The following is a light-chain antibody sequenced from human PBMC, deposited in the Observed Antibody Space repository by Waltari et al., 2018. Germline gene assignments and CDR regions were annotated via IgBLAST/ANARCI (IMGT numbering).Light chain of an antibody. CDR3: GTWDSSLSAWV. CDR2: ENN. V-gene: IGLV1-51*02. Sequence: QSVLTQPPSVSAAPGQKVTISCSGSSSNIGNNYVSWYQQLPGTAPKLLMYENNKRPLGIPDRFSGSKSGTSATLGITGLQTGDEADYYCGTWDSSLSAWVFGGGTKLTVL. CDR1: SSNIGNNY. J-gene: IGLJ3*02.